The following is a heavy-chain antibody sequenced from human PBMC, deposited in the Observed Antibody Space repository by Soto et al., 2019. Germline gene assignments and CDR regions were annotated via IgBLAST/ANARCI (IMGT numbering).Heavy chain of an antibody. CDR1: GGSISSYY. Sequence: SETLSLTCTVSGGSISSYYWSWIRQPPGKGLEWIGYIYYSGSTNYNPSLKSRVTISVDTSKNQFSLELGSVTAADTAVYYCARGGPYSSSWYNYYYGMDVWGQGTTVTVSS. CDR2: IYYSGST. CDR3: ARGGPYSSSWYNYYYGMDV. D-gene: IGHD6-13*01. J-gene: IGHJ6*02. V-gene: IGHV4-59*01.